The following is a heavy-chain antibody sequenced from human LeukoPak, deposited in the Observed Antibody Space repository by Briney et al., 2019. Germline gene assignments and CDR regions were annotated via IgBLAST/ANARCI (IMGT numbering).Heavy chain of an antibody. J-gene: IGHJ3*02. D-gene: IGHD2-8*01. V-gene: IGHV4-39*07. CDR3: ARRPRGVQKGAFDI. CDR2: IYRSGST. Sequence: PSETLSLTCTVSGGSISSSSYYWGWIRQPPGKGLEWIGSIYRSGSTYYNPSLKSRVTISVDTSKNQFSLKLSSVTAADTALYYCARRPRGVQKGAFDIWGQGTMVTVSS. CDR1: GGSISSSSYY.